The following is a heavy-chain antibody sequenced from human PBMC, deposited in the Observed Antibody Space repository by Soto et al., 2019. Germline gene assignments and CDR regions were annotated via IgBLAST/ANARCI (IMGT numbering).Heavy chain of an antibody. CDR3: AKEVTAAGKDYFDC. D-gene: IGHD6-13*01. CDR1: GFTFSSYA. J-gene: IGHJ4*02. CDR2: IRGRGGST. Sequence: EVQLLESGGGLVQPGGSLRLSCAASGFTFSSYAMSWVRQAPGKGLEWVSGIRGRGGSTDYADFVKGRFTTSRDDWRNRLYLKMNSQSDEETAVYYCAKEVTAAGKDYFDCWCQGTLVTVSS. V-gene: IGHV3-23*01.